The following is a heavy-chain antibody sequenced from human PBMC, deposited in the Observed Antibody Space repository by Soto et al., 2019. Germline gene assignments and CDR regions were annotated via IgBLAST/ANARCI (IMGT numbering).Heavy chain of an antibody. CDR2: INHSGST. Sequence: SETRSLTWAVYGGSFSCYYWSWIRQPPGKGLEWIGEINHSGSTNYNPSLKSRVTISVDTSKNQFSLKLSSVTAADTAVYYCARGYRYSGSYFDYWGQGTLVTVSS. D-gene: IGHD1-26*01. V-gene: IGHV4-34*01. J-gene: IGHJ4*02. CDR1: GGSFSCYY. CDR3: ARGYRYSGSYFDY.